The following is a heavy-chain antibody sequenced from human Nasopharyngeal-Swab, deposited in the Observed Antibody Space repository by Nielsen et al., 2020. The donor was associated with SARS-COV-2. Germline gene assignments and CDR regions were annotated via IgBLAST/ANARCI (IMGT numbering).Heavy chain of an antibody. CDR3: ARAPYYGSGSYYYPAYNWFDP. J-gene: IGHJ5*02. CDR2: INSDGSST. V-gene: IGHV3-74*01. D-gene: IGHD3-10*01. CDR1: GFTFSSYW. Sequence: GESLKISCAASGFTFSSYWMHWVRQAPGKGLGWVSRINSDGSSTSYADSVKGRFTISRDNAKNTLYLQMNSLRAEDTAVYYCARAPYYGSGSYYYPAYNWFDPWGQGTLVTVSS.